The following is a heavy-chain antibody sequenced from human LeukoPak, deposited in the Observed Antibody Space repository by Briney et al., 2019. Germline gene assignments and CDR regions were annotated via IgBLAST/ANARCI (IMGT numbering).Heavy chain of an antibody. D-gene: IGHD5-18*01. CDR3: ARAWIQLWYEPFDY. CDR1: GGSIRNSSFY. Sequence: PSETLSLTCAVSGGSIRNSSFYWGWIRQPPGKGLEWIASIYSTGTTYYNPSIKSRITIFVDTSKNQVSLKLRSVTAADTAVYYCARAWIQLWYEPFDYWGQGTLVTVSS. J-gene: IGHJ4*02. CDR2: IYSTGTT. V-gene: IGHV4-39*01.